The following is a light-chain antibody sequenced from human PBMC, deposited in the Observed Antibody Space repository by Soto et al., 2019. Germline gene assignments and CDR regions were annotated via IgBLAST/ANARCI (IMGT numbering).Light chain of an antibody. V-gene: IGKV3-15*01. CDR2: GAS. Sequence: TVMTQSPATLSVSLGERVALSCRARQSVRNNLAWYQQKSGQAPRILIYGASTRATDIPARFSGCGSGTEFTLTFCGLECEDFGVYCCQDYENRPPWTFGQGTKV. J-gene: IGKJ1*01. CDR3: QDYENRPPWT. CDR1: QSVRNN.